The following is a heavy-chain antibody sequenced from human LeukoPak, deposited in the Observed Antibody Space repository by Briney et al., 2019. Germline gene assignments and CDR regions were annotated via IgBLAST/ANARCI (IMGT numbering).Heavy chain of an antibody. V-gene: IGHV4-59*01. CDR2: IHYSGST. CDR1: GGSIRTYY. D-gene: IGHD3-10*01. J-gene: IGHJ4*02. Sequence: KSSETLSLTCSVSGGSIRTYYWTWIRQPPGKGLEWIGYIHYSGSTDSNPSLMGRVTISLDTSKSQFSLELRSVTGADTAVYYSLRKKSEFESWGQGTVVTVSS. CDR3: LRKKSEFES.